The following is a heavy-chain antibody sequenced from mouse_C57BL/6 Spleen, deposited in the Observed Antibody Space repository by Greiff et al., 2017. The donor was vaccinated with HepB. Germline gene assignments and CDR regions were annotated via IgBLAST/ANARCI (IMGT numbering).Heavy chain of an antibody. Sequence: EVHLVESGGGLVKPGGSLKLSCAASGFTFSDYGMHWVRQAPEKGLEWVAYISSGSSTIYYADTVKGRFTISRDNAKNTLFLQMTSLRSEDTAMYYCAGDNLGYAMDCWAQGTSVTVSS. J-gene: IGHJ4*01. CDR2: ISSGSSTI. CDR3: AGDNLGYAMDC. V-gene: IGHV5-17*01. CDR1: GFTFSDYG. D-gene: IGHD1-3*01.